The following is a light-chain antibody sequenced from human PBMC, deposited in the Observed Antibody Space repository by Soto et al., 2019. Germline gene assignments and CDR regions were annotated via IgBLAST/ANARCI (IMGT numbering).Light chain of an antibody. Sequence: QSALTQPASVSGSPGQSITISCTGTSSDIGSYNLVSWYQQHPGKAPKFMIYEGSKRPSGVSNRFSGCKSGNTASLTISGLQAEDEADYYCCSYAGSSSWVFGGGTKLTVL. CDR3: CSYAGSSSWV. CDR2: EGS. V-gene: IGLV2-23*01. CDR1: SSDIGSYNL. J-gene: IGLJ3*02.